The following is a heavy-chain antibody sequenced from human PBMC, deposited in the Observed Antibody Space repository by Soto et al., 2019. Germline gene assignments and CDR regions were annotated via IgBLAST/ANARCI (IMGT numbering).Heavy chain of an antibody. V-gene: IGHV3-66*01. CDR1: GFTVSSNY. D-gene: IGHD4-17*01. CDR2: IYSGGNT. CDR3: ARATTVTLFDY. Sequence: GGSLRLSCAAPGFTVSSNYMSWVRQPPGKGLEWVSVIYSGGNTYYADSVKGRFTISRDNSKNTLYLQINSLRAEDTAMYYCARATTVTLFDYWGQGTTVTVSS. J-gene: IGHJ4*03.